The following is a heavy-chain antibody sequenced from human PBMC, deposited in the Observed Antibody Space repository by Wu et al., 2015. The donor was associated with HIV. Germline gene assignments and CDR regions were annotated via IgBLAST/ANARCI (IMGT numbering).Heavy chain of an antibody. D-gene: IGHD3-22*01. Sequence: QVHLVQFGGEVKKPGSSVKVTCKASGDGFTSYAVSWVRQAPGQGLEWMGGINPLFGTTKFAQKFQGRVTITADESTSTAHMELSSLKSEDTAVYYCARDGSDKRLFGSEGEESFYYYYMDVWGKGTTVTVSS. CDR1: GDGFTSYA. V-gene: IGHV1-69*12. CDR3: ARDGSDKRLFGSEGEESFYYYYMDV. J-gene: IGHJ6*03. CDR2: INPLFGTT.